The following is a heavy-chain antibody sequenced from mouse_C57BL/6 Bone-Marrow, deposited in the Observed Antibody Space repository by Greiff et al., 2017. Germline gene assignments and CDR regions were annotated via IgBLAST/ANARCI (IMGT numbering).Heavy chain of an antibody. CDR2: IYPRDGST. CDR1: GYTFTSYD. Sequence: QVQLQQSGPELVKPGASVQLSCKASGYTFTSYDINWVKQRPGQGLEWIGWIYPRDGSTKYNEKFKGKATLTVDTSSRTAYMELHSLTSEDSAVYFCARDYGSSYWYFDVWGTGTTVTVSS. D-gene: IGHD1-1*01. J-gene: IGHJ1*03. CDR3: ARDYGSSYWYFDV. V-gene: IGHV1-85*01.